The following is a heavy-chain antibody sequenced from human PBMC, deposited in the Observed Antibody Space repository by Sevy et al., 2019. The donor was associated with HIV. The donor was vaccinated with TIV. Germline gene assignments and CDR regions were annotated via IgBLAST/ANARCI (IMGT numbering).Heavy chain of an antibody. CDR2: IYYSGMT. CDR3: ARAAAEYYYGMDV. Sequence: SESLSLTCTVSGVSISGYYWSWIRQSPGKGLEWIGYIYYSGMTNYNPSLKSRVTISDDTSKNQFSLKLNSVTAADTAVYYCARAAAEYYYGMDVWGQGTKVTVSS. V-gene: IGHV4-59*01. J-gene: IGHJ6*02. CDR1: GVSISGYY. D-gene: IGHD6-25*01.